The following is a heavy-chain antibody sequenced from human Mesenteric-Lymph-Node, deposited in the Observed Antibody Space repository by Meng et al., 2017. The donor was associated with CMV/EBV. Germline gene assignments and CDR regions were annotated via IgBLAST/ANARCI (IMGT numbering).Heavy chain of an antibody. CDR2: IKPSSGVT. D-gene: IGHD3-22*01. V-gene: IGHV1-2*02. CDR3: ARPTHYDSSGWVY. CDR1: GYPFSGYN. Sequence: ASVKVSCKPSGYPFSGYNLNWVRQAPGQGLEWVGNIKPSSGVTKYSQKFEGRVTVTRDASISTIYMELSGLRSDDTAVYYCARPTHYDSSGWVYWGQGTLVTVSS. J-gene: IGHJ4*02.